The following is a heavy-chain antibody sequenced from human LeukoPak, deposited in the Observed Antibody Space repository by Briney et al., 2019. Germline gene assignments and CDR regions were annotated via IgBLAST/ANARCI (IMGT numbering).Heavy chain of an antibody. CDR3: ARHWEGYCSSTSCYTSYYYMDV. Sequence: PGESLQISCKGSGYNFTSYWIGWVRQLPGKGVEGMGIIYPGDSDTRYSPSFQGQVTISADRSISTAYLQSSSLKASDTAMYYCARHWEGYCSSTSCYTSYYYMDVWGKGTTVTVSS. CDR1: GYNFTSYW. CDR2: IYPGDSDT. J-gene: IGHJ6*03. V-gene: IGHV5-51*01. D-gene: IGHD2-2*02.